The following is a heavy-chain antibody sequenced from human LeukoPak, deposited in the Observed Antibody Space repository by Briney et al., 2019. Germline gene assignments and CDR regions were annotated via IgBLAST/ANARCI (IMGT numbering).Heavy chain of an antibody. V-gene: IGHV3-53*01. CDR3: ARSYSSTWDDAFDI. D-gene: IGHD6-13*01. CDR2: IYSGGST. CDR1: GFTVSSNS. J-gene: IGHJ3*02. Sequence: GGSLRLSCTVSGFTVSSNSMSWVRQAPRKGLEWVSVIYSGGSTYYADSVKGRFTISRDNSKNTLYLQMNSLRAEDTAVYYCARSYSSTWDDAFDIWGQGTMVTVSS.